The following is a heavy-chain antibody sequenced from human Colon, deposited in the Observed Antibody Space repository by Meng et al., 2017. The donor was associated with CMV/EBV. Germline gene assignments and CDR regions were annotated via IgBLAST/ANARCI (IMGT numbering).Heavy chain of an antibody. D-gene: IGHD2-2*01. V-gene: IGHV3-21*01. CDR3: ARGDGSVVPSSAY. Sequence: GESLKISCAASGFTFSSYSMNWVRQAPGKGLEWVSSISSSSSYIYYADSVKGRFTISRDNAKNSLYLQMNSLRAEDTAVYYCARGDGSVVPSSAYWGQGTLVTVSS. CDR1: GFTFSSYS. CDR2: ISSSSSYI. J-gene: IGHJ4*02.